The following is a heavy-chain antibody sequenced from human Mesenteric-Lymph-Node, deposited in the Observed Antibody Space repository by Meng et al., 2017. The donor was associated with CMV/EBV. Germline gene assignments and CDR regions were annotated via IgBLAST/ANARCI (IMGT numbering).Heavy chain of an antibody. D-gene: IGHD3-3*01. Sequence: GESLKISCAASGFTFSSYSMNWVRQAPGKGLEWVSSISSSSSYIYYADSVKGRFTISRDNAKNSLYLQMNSLRAEDTAVYYCARVFQPANYDFWSGYYTARAFDYWGQGTLVTVSS. CDR3: ARVFQPANYDFWSGYYTARAFDY. CDR1: GFTFSSYS. V-gene: IGHV3-21*01. J-gene: IGHJ4*02. CDR2: ISSSSSYI.